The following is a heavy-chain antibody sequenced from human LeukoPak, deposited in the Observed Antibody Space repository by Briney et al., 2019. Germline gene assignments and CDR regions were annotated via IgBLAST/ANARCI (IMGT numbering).Heavy chain of an antibody. D-gene: IGHD3-10*01. CDR1: DGSISSSSYY. J-gene: IGHJ3*02. Sequence: PSETLSLTCTVSDGSISSSSYYWGWIRQPPGKGLEWIGSIYYSGSTYYNPSLKSRVTISVDKSKNQFSLKLSSVTAADTAVYYCARNLWFGESSDAFYIWGQGTMVTVSS. V-gene: IGHV4-39*07. CDR2: IYYSGST. CDR3: ARNLWFGESSDAFYI.